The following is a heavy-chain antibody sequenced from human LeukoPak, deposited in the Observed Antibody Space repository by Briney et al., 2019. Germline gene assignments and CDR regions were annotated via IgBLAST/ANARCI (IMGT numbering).Heavy chain of an antibody. V-gene: IGHV3-23*01. Sequence: GGSLRLSCAASGFTFSSYSMNWVRQAPGKGLEWVSAISGSGGSTYYADSVKGRFTISRDNSKNTLYLQMNSLRAEDTAVYYCAKDLATIVPRGVDYWGQGTLVTVSS. J-gene: IGHJ4*02. CDR1: GFTFSSYS. CDR3: AKDLATIVPRGVDY. D-gene: IGHD5-12*01. CDR2: ISGSGGST.